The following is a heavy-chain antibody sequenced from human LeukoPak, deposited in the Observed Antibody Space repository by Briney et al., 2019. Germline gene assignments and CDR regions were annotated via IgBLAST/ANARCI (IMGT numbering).Heavy chain of an antibody. CDR3: ARRAGEYSHPYDY. D-gene: IGHD4-17*01. Sequence: GGSLRLSCAASGFTVSSNYMSWVRQAPGKGLGWVSVIYSGGSTYYADCVKGRFTISKDNSKNTLYLQMHSPRADDTAVYYCARRAGEYSHPYDYWGQGTLVTVSS. CDR1: GFTVSSNY. J-gene: IGHJ4*02. CDR2: IYSGGST. V-gene: IGHV3-66*04.